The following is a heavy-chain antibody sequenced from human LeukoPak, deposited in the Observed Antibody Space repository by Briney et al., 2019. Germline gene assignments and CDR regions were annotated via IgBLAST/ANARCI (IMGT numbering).Heavy chain of an antibody. CDR3: ARDHEGVDAFDI. J-gene: IGHJ3*02. Sequence: PGGSLRLSCAASGFSFSSHWMTWIRQAPGKGLEWVASIKQDGSEKYYVDSVKGRFTISRDNAKNSLYLQMNSLRAEDTAVYYCARDHEGVDAFDIWGQGTMVTVSS. CDR1: GFSFSSHW. CDR2: IKQDGSEK. V-gene: IGHV3-7*01.